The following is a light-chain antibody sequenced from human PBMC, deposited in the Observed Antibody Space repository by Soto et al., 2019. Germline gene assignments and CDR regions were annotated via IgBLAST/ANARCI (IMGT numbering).Light chain of an antibody. V-gene: IGKV1-27*01. Sequence: DIQMTQSPTSLSASVGDRVTITCRASQDISNFVAWYQQKPGKAPKLLIYAASTLQSGVPSRFSGGGSGTDFTLTINSLQPEDVATYSCQKYSSVPVFGPGTKVEIK. CDR2: AAS. J-gene: IGKJ3*01. CDR3: QKYSSVPV. CDR1: QDISNF.